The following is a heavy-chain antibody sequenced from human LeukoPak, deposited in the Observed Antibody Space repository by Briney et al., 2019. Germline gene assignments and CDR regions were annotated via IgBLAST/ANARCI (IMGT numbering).Heavy chain of an antibody. CDR1: GGSISSYY. D-gene: IGHD5-18*01. CDR3: ARARPIQLWLPVIDY. J-gene: IGHJ4*02. V-gene: IGHV4-59*01. CDR2: IYYSGST. Sequence: PSETLSLTCTVSGGSISSYYWSWIRQPPGKGLEWIGYIYYSGSTNYSPSLKSRVTISVDTSKNQFSLKLSSVTAADTAVYYCARARPIQLWLPVIDYWGQGTLVTVSS.